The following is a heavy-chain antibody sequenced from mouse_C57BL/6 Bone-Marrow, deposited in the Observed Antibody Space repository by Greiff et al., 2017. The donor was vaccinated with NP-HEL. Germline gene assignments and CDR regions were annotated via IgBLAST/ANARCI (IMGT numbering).Heavy chain of an antibody. V-gene: IGHV7-1*01. D-gene: IGHD2-4*01. CDR2: SRNKANDYTT. Sequence: EVKLMESGGGLVQPGRSLRLSCATSGFTFSDFYMEWVRQAPGKGLEWIAASRNKANDYTTEYSASVKGRFIVSRDTAQSILYLQMHAPRAEATAIYYCARGDGDYDYDGGFAYWGQGTLVTVSA. CDR3: ARGDGDYDYDGGFAY. J-gene: IGHJ3*01. CDR1: GFTFSDFY.